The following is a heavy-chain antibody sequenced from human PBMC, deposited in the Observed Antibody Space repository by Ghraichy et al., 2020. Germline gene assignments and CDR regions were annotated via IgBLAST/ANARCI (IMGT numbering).Heavy chain of an antibody. V-gene: IGHV4-34*01. CDR2: INHSGST. J-gene: IGHJ5*02. D-gene: IGHD5-12*01. CDR1: GGSFSGYY. Sequence: SETLSLTCAVYGGSFSGYYWSWIRQPPGKGLEWIGEINHSGSTNYNPSLKSRVTISVDTSKNQFSLKLSSVTAADTAVYYCARVGGYPLRRGPFDPWGQGTLVTVSS. CDR3: ARVGGYPLRRGPFDP.